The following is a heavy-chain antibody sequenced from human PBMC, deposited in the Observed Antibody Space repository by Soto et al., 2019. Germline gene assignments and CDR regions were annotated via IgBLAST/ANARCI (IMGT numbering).Heavy chain of an antibody. V-gene: IGHV4-59*08. D-gene: IGHD3-10*01. CDR3: ARFYGSGSYAFDY. Sequence: QVQLQESGPGLVKPSETLSLTCTVSGGSISSYYWSWIRQPPGKGLEWIGYIYYSGSTNYNPSLKSRVTISVDTSKNQFSLKLSSVTAADTAVYYCARFYGSGSYAFDYWGQGTLVTVSS. CDR2: IYYSGST. CDR1: GGSISSYY. J-gene: IGHJ4*02.